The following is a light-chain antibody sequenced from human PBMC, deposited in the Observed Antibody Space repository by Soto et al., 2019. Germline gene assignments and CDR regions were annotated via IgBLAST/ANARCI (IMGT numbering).Light chain of an antibody. CDR1: SSDVGGYNY. CDR3: CSYAGSYTAL. V-gene: IGLV2-11*01. CDR2: DVS. Sequence: QSVLTQPRSVSGSPGQSVTISCTGTSSDVGGYNYVSWYQQHPGKAPKLMIYDVSKRPSGVPDRFSGSKSGNTASLTISGLQAEDEADYYCCSYAGSYTALFXTGTKVTVL. J-gene: IGLJ1*01.